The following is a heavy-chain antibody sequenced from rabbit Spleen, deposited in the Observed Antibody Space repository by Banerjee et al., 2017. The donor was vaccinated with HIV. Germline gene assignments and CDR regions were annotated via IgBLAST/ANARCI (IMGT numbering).Heavy chain of an antibody. CDR3: ARDGYSRGWGIILYYFNL. CDR1: GFSFSVSSY. J-gene: IGHJ4*01. V-gene: IGHV1S45*01. Sequence: QQQLEESGGDLVKPEGSLTLTCTASGFSFSVSSYMCWVRQAPGKGLEWIACIEAGSSGFTYFANWAKGRFTISKTSSTMVTLQMTSLTAADTAAYFCARDGYSRGWGIILYYFNLWGPGTLVTVS. CDR2: IEAGSSGFT. D-gene: IGHD4-1*01.